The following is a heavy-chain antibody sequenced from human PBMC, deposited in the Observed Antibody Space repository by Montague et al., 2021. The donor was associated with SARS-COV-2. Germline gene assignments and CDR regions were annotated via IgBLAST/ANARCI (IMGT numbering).Heavy chain of an antibody. D-gene: IGHD3-22*01. CDR2: IYYSGST. Sequence: TLSLTCTVSGGSISSGGYYWSWIRQPPGKGLEWIGYIYYSGSTYYNPSLKSRVTISVDTSKNQFSLKLSSVTAADTAVYYCARAGTITMIVVVIDAFGIWGQGTMVTVSS. CDR1: GGSISSGGYY. J-gene: IGHJ3*02. CDR3: ARAGTITMIVVVIDAFGI. V-gene: IGHV4-31*03.